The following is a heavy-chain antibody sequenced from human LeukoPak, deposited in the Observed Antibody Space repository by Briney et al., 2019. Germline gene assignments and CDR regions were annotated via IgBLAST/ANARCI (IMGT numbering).Heavy chain of an antibody. CDR2: VYYSGST. Sequence: PSETLSLTCTVSGVSVSTRNYYWSWIRQPPGKGLEWIGYVYYSGSTNYNPSLQSRVTMSVDTSKNQFSLKLTSLTAADTAVYYCARDLYGSGSFLPESPWGQGTLVTVSS. D-gene: IGHD3-10*01. CDR1: GVSVSTRNYY. V-gene: IGHV4-61*01. J-gene: IGHJ5*02. CDR3: ARDLYGSGSFLPESP.